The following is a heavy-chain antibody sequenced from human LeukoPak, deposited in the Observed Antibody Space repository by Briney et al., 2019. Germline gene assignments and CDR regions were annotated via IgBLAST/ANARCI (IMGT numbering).Heavy chain of an antibody. J-gene: IGHJ4*02. CDR3: AVARGYSYGRIDY. V-gene: IGHV3-7*01. CDR1: GFTFSSYW. D-gene: IGHD5-18*01. CDR2: IKQDGSEK. Sequence: GGSLRLSCAASGFTFSSYWMSWVRQAPGKGLEWVANIKQDGSEKYYVDSVKGRFTISRDNAKNSLYLQMNSLRAEDTAVYYCAVARGYSYGRIDYWGQGTLVTVSS.